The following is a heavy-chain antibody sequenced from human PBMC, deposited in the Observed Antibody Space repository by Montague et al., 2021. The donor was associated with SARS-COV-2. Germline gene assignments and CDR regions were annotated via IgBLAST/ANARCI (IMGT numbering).Heavy chain of an antibody. CDR1: GDSVFSNSAA. V-gene: IGHV6-1*01. CDR2: TKYTSTRYE. Sequence: CAISGDSVFSNSAAWNWNRQSPPRRLERLGRTKYTSTRYETYAVSVQSRITITADTSKNQFSLHLNSVTPEDTAVYYCARDLYWAFDAWGLGTTVTVSA. J-gene: IGHJ3*01. D-gene: IGHD2-8*02. CDR3: ARDLYWAFDA.